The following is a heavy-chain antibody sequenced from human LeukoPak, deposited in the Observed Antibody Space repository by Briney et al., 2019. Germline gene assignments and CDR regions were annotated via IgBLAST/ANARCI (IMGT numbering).Heavy chain of an antibody. D-gene: IGHD2-15*01. J-gene: IGHJ4*02. CDR2: ISAYNGNT. V-gene: IGHV1-18*01. Sequence: ASVKVSCKASGYTFTSYGISWVRQAPGQGLEWMGWISAYNGNTNYAQKLQGRVTMTTDTSTSTAYMELRSLRSDDTAVYYCARDGVVVAAKEGRPFDYWGQGTLVTVSS. CDR1: GYTFTSYG. CDR3: ARDGVVVAAKEGRPFDY.